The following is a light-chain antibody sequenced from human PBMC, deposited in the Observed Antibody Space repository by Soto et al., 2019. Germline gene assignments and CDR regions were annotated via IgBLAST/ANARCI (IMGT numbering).Light chain of an antibody. J-gene: IGKJ5*01. V-gene: IGKV3D-15*01. CDR3: QQYNNWPPIT. Sequence: EIVMTQSPATLSVSPGERATLSCRASQSVSSSHLAWYQQKPGQAPRILIFGASGRATGIPDRFSGSGSGTEFTLTISSLQSEDFAVYYCQQYNNWPPITFGQGTRLEIK. CDR1: QSVSSSH. CDR2: GAS.